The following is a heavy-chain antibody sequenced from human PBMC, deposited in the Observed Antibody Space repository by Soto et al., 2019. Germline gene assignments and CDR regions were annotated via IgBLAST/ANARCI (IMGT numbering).Heavy chain of an antibody. V-gene: IGHV3-53*01. CDR2: IYSGGST. D-gene: IGHD1-26*01. CDR1: GFTVSSNY. CDR3: ARAFKGGSYDY. Sequence: GGSLRLSCAASGFTVSSNYMSWVRQAPGKGLEWVSVIYSGGSTYYADSVKGRFTISRDNSKNTLYLQMNSLRAEDTAVYYCARAFKGGSYDYWGQGTLVTVSS. J-gene: IGHJ4*02.